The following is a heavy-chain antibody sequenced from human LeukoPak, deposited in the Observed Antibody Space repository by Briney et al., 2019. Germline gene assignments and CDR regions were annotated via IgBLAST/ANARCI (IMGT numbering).Heavy chain of an antibody. CDR2: IYYSGST. CDR1: GGSISSGGYY. Sequence: SETLSLTCTVSGGSISSGGYYWSWIRQHPGKGLEWIGYIYYSGSTYYNPSLKSRVTISVDTSKNQLSLKLSSVTAADTAVYYCARASLTGYYMGSYFDYWGQGTLVTVSS. CDR3: ARASLTGYYMGSYFDY. J-gene: IGHJ4*02. V-gene: IGHV4-31*03. D-gene: IGHD3-9*01.